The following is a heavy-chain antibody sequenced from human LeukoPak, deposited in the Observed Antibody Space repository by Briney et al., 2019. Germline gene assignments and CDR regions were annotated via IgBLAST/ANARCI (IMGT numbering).Heavy chain of an antibody. J-gene: IGHJ5*02. CDR3: ARDYCTSTTCPNWFDP. V-gene: IGHV4-4*02. CDR1: GGSISSSYW. CDR2: IYHSGST. D-gene: IGHD2-2*01. Sequence: SETLSLTCAVPGGSISSSYWWSWIRQPPGQGLEWIGEIYHSGSTNYNLSLKSRVTISVDKSKNQFSLKLNSVTAADTAVYYCARDYCTSTTCPNWFDPWGQGTLVTVSS.